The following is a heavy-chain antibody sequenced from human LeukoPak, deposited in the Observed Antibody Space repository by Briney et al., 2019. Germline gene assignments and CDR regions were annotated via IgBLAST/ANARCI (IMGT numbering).Heavy chain of an antibody. CDR1: GGSISSYH. CDR3: ARVYGGNSQGAFDI. J-gene: IGHJ3*02. CDR2: IYYSGST. D-gene: IGHD4-23*01. Sequence: SETLSLTCTVSGGSISSYHWSWIRQPPGKGLEWIGYIYYSGSTNYNPSLKSRVTISVDTSKNQFSLKLSSVTAADTAVYYCARVYGGNSQGAFDIWGQGTMVTVSS. V-gene: IGHV4-59*01.